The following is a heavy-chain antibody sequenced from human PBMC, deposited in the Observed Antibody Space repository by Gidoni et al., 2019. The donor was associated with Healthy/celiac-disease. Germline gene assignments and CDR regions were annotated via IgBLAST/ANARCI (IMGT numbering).Heavy chain of an antibody. V-gene: IGHV3-23*01. Sequence: EVQLLESGGGLVQPGGSLRLSCAASGFTFSSYAMRWVRQAPGKGLGWVSAISGSGGSTYYADSVKGRFTISRDNSKNTLYLQMNSLRAEDTAVYYCAKDGTLKVGATYYWGQGTLVTVSS. CDR3: AKDGTLKVGATYY. J-gene: IGHJ4*02. CDR2: ISGSGGST. D-gene: IGHD1-26*01. CDR1: GFTFSSYA.